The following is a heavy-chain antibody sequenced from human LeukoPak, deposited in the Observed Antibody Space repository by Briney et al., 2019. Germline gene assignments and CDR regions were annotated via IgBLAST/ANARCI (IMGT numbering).Heavy chain of an antibody. J-gene: IGHJ5*02. Sequence: PGGSLRLYCAASGFTFSSYGMHWVRQAPGKGLEWVAVISYDGSNKYYADSVKGRFTISRDNSKNTLYLQMNSLRAEDTAVYYCAKDKYSSSLPPFDPWGQGTLVTVSS. CDR1: GFTFSSYG. V-gene: IGHV3-30*18. D-gene: IGHD6-13*01. CDR3: AKDKYSSSLPPFDP. CDR2: ISYDGSNK.